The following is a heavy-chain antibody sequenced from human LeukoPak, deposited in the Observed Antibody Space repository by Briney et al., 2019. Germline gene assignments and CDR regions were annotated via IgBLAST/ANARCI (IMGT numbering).Heavy chain of an antibody. CDR1: GASISSYY. CDR3: ARRYSSGLFDY. Sequence: SETLSLTCTVSGASISSYYWSWIRQPPGKGLEWIGYVYSSGSTNYNPSLKSRVTISVDTSKNQFSLKLTSVTAADTAFHYCARRYSSGLFDYWGQGTLVTVSS. V-gene: IGHV4-59*08. J-gene: IGHJ4*02. D-gene: IGHD6-19*01. CDR2: VYSSGST.